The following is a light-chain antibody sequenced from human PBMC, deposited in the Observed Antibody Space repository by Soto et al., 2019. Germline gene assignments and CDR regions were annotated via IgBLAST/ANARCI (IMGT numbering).Light chain of an antibody. CDR3: QQYGSSPLA. CDR1: QSVSSSY. J-gene: IGKJ1*01. Sequence: EIVLTHSPGTLSLSPGERATLSCSSSQSVSSSYLAWYQQKPGQAPRLLIYGASSRATGIPDRFSGSGSGTDFTLTISRLEPEDFAVYYCQQYGSSPLAFGQGTKVDI. CDR2: GAS. V-gene: IGKV3-20*01.